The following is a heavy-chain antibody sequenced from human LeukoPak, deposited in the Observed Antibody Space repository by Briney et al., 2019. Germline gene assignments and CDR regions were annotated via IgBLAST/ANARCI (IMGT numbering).Heavy chain of an antibody. CDR1: GFNVSSNY. J-gene: IGHJ4*02. CDR2: IYSGGST. Sequence: PGGSLRLSCAASGFNVSSNYMSWVRQAPGKGLEWVSVIYSGGSTYYADSVKGRSTISRDHSKNTLYLQMNGLRAEDTAVYYCAKTHLGYCGGGSCQADYWGQGTLVTVSS. D-gene: IGHD2-15*01. V-gene: IGHV3-53*01. CDR3: AKTHLGYCGGGSCQADY.